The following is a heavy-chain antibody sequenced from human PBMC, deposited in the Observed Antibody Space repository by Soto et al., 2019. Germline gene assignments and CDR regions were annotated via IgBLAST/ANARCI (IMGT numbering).Heavy chain of an antibody. J-gene: IGHJ4*02. Sequence: GESLKISCKGSGYSFTSYWIGWVRQMPGKGLEWMGIIYPGDSDTRYSPSFQGQVTISADKSISTAYLQWSSLKASDTAMYYCARHGLSNPRSPDMLTGYYIGYYFDYWGQGTLVTVSS. CDR1: GYSFTSYW. CDR3: ARHGLSNPRSPDMLTGYYIGYYFDY. V-gene: IGHV5-51*01. D-gene: IGHD3-9*01. CDR2: IYPGDSDT.